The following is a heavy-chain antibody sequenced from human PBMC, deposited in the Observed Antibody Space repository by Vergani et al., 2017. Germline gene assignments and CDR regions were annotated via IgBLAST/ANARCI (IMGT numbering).Heavy chain of an antibody. CDR1: GFTFSSYE. CDR3: AKDKRFLEWLFQDY. D-gene: IGHD3-3*01. J-gene: IGHJ4*02. Sequence: EVQLVESGGGLVQPGGSLRLSCAASGFTFSSYEMNWVRQAPGKGLEWVSYISSSGSTIYYADSVKGRFTISRDNAKNSLYLQMNSLRAEDTAVYYCAKDKRFLEWLFQDYWGQGTLVTVPS. CDR2: ISSSGSTI. V-gene: IGHV3-48*03.